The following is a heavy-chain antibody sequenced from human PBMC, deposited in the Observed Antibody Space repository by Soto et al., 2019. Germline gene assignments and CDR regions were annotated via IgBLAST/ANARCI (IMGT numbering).Heavy chain of an antibody. CDR1: GFTFSSYG. D-gene: IGHD6-19*01. V-gene: IGHV3-30*18. Sequence: QVQLVESGGGVVQPGRSLRLSCAASGFTFSSYGMHWVCQAPGKGLEWVAVISYDGSNKYYADSVKGRFTISRDNSKNTLYLQMNSLRAEDTAVYYCAKDRRVVAVAAPVDYWGQGTLVTVSS. CDR2: ISYDGSNK. J-gene: IGHJ4*02. CDR3: AKDRRVVAVAAPVDY.